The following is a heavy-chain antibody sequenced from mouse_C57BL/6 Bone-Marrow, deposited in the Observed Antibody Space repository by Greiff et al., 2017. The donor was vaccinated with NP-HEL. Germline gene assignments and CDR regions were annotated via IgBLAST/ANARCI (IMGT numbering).Heavy chain of an antibody. CDR2: IDPSDSYT. V-gene: IGHV1-59*01. CDR1: GYTFTSYW. D-gene: IGHD2-4*01. J-gene: IGHJ1*03. CDR3: ARPLYDDHPWYFDV. Sequence: QVQLQQPGAELVRPGTSVKLSCKASGYTFTSYWMHWVKQRPGQGLEWIGVIDPSDSYTNYNQKFKGKATLTVDTSSSTAYMQLSSLTSEDSAVYYCARPLYDDHPWYFDVWGTGTTVTVSS.